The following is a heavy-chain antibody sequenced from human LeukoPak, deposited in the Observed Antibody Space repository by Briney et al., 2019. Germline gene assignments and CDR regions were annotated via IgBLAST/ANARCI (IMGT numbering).Heavy chain of an antibody. D-gene: IGHD1-14*01. CDR2: INHSGST. CDR1: GGSFSGYY. CDR3: ARVRKSPAAHKLFDY. V-gene: IGHV4-34*01. Sequence: SETLSLTCAVYGGSFSGYYWSWIRQPPGKGLEWIWEINHSGSTKYNPSLKSRVTKSVDTSKNQFSLKLSSVTAADTAVYYCARVRKSPAAHKLFDYWGQGTLVTVSS. J-gene: IGHJ4*02.